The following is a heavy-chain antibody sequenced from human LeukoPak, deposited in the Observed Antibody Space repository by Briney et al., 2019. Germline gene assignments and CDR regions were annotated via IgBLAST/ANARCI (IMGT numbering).Heavy chain of an antibody. CDR3: ARVRVTWIQLFGAFDI. V-gene: IGHV3-30*09. CDR1: GFTFSSYA. CDR2: ISYDGSNK. J-gene: IGHJ3*02. D-gene: IGHD5-18*01. Sequence: GGSLRLSCAASGFTFSSYAMHWVRQAPGKGLEWVAVISYDGSNKYHADSVKGRFAISRDNSKNTLYLQMNSLRAEDTAVYYCARVRVTWIQLFGAFDIWGQGTMVTVSS.